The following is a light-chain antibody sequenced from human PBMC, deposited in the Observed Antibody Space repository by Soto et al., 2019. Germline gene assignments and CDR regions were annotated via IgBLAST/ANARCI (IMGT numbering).Light chain of an antibody. CDR2: FAS. CDR3: QPRSAWPWT. J-gene: IGKJ1*01. Sequence: TLDLSRGDRATIHCRASHSVGSLLAWYQQKPGQAPRILMYFASNRATGIPPRFSGSGSGTDFNLSLESLEPDDVAVYYCQPRSAWPWTLGQGTKVDIK. V-gene: IGKV3-11*01. CDR1: HSVGSL.